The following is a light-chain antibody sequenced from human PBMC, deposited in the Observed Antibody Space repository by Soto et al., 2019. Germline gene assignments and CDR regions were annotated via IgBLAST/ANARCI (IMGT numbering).Light chain of an antibody. CDR3: QQYGNSPLT. V-gene: IGKV3-20*01. CDR1: QSVRSDY. J-gene: IGKJ4*01. CDR2: GVS. Sequence: EIVLTQSPYTLSLSPGQRATLSCRASQSVRSDYFAWYQQKPGQAPRVIIFGVSTRATGVPDRFSGSGSGTDFTLTISRLEPEDFALYYCQQYGNSPLTFGGGTKVEIK.